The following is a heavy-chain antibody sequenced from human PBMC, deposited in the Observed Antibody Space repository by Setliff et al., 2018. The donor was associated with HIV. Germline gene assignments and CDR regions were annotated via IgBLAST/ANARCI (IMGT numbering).Heavy chain of an antibody. CDR3: AGSSVVETAAPLT. V-gene: IGHV4-39*01. CDR1: GGSISSSSYY. Sequence: SETLSLTCTVSGGSISSSSYYWGWIRQPPGKGLEWLGSIYYSGSTYYNPSLKSRVTISVDTSKNQFSLKLSSVTAADTAVYYCAGSSVVETAAPLTWGQGTLVTVSS. J-gene: IGHJ5*02. CDR2: IYYSGST. D-gene: IGHD2-21*02.